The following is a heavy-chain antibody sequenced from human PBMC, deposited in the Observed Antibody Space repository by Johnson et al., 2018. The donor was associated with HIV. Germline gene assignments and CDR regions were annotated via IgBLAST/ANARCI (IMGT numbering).Heavy chain of an antibody. CDR3: AKYPGWFGEPGDAFDI. CDR2: ISYDGRNK. D-gene: IGHD3-10*01. J-gene: IGHJ3*02. V-gene: IGHV3-30-3*02. CDR1: GFTFSSYA. Sequence: QVQLVESGGGLVQPGRSLRLSCAASGFTFSSYAMHWVRQAPGKGLEWVAVISYDGRNKYYEDSVKGRFTISRDNSKNTLYLQMNSLRAEDTAVYYCAKYPGWFGEPGDAFDIWGQGTMVTVSS.